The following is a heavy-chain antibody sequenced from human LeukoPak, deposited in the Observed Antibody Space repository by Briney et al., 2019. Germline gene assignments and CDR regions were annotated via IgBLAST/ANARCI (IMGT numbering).Heavy chain of an antibody. Sequence: GGPLRLSCAASGFTFSDYYMSWIRQAPGKGLEWVSYISSSSSYTNYADSVKGRFTISRDNAKNSLFLQMNSLRAEDTAVYYCARGPLIAAAGTWWGQGTLVTVSS. J-gene: IGHJ4*02. CDR3: ARGPLIAAAGTW. CDR1: GFTFSDYY. V-gene: IGHV3-11*05. D-gene: IGHD6-13*01. CDR2: ISSSSSYT.